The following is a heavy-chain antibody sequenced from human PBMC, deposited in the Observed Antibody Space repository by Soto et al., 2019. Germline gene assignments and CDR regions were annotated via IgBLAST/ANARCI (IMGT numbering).Heavy chain of an antibody. V-gene: IGHV3-30-3*01. CDR1: GFTFSSYA. D-gene: IGHD5-12*01. J-gene: IGHJ6*02. Sequence: GGSLRLSCAASGFTFSSYAMHWVRQAPGKGLEWGAVISYDGSNKYYADSVKGRFTISRDNSKNTLYLQMNSLSVEDTAVYYCARAPRGSGYDYYYYGMDVWGQGTTVTVSS. CDR2: ISYDGSNK. CDR3: ARAPRGSGYDYYYYGMDV.